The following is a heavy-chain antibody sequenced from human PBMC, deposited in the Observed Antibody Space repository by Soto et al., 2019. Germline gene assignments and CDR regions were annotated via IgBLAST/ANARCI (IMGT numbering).Heavy chain of an antibody. CDR1: GFTLSSAW. CDR2: IKSKSNGART. CDR3: ATDSLATRLLVRHDF. Sequence: PGGSLGLSCVASGFTLSSAWIKWVRQAPGKGLEWVGRIKSKSNGARTDFAAPVKGRFAISRDDSRDTVYLQMNTLKTDDTAVYYCATDSLATRLLVRHDFWGHGTLVTVSS. V-gene: IGHV3-15*05. J-gene: IGHJ4*01. D-gene: IGHD2-15*01.